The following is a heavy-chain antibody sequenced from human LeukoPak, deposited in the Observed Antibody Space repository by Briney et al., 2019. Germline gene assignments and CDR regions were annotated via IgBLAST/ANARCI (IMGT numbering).Heavy chain of an antibody. CDR2: IKEDGSDK. V-gene: IGHV3-7*01. D-gene: IGHD1-20*01. CDR3: VPLNWNPPGDFDR. Sequence: GESLRLSCAASGFTFSNYWMNWVRQAPGKGLEWVANIKEDGSDKYYVDSVKGRFSISKDNAKNSLYLQMNSLRVEDTAVYYCVPLNWNPPGDFDRWGQGTLVTVSS. J-gene: IGHJ4*02. CDR1: GFTFSNYW.